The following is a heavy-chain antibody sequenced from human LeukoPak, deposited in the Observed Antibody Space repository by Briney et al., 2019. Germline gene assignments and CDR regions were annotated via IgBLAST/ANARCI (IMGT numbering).Heavy chain of an antibody. J-gene: IGHJ6*02. CDR2: IYPGDSDT. CDR1: GYTFTNYW. CDR3: ARLDIPVAGSGMDV. Sequence: ESLKISCKGYGYTFTNYWMAWVRQMPGKGLEWMGIIYPGDSDTRYSPSFQGQVTISADKSINTAYVQWSSLKAADTAMYYCARLDIPVAGSGMDVWGQGTTVTVS. D-gene: IGHD6-19*01. V-gene: IGHV5-51*01.